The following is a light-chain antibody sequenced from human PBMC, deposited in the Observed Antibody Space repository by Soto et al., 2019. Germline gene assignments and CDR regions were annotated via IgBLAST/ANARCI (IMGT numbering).Light chain of an antibody. CDR1: QSVSSSY. CDR3: QQYGSSLILWT. CDR2: GAS. Sequence: EIVLTQSPGTLSLSPGERTTLSCRASQSVSSSYLAWYQQKPGQAPRLLIYGASSRATGIPDRFSGSGSGTDFTLTISRLEPEDFAVYYCQQYGSSLILWTFGQGTKVEIK. J-gene: IGKJ1*01. V-gene: IGKV3-20*01.